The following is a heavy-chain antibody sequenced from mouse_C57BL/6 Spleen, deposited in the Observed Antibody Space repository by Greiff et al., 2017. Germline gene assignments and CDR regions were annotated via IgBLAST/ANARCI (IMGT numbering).Heavy chain of an antibody. J-gene: IGHJ2*01. CDR3: ARHSHYYGSSYFDY. CDR2: ISGGGGNT. D-gene: IGHD1-1*01. CDR1: GFTFSSYT. V-gene: IGHV5-9*01. Sequence: EVQRVESGGGLVKPGGSLKLSCAASGFTFSSYTMSWVRQTPEKRLEWVATISGGGGNTYYPDSVKGRFTISRDNAKNTLYLQMSSLRSEDTALYYCARHSHYYGSSYFDYWGQGTTLTVSS.